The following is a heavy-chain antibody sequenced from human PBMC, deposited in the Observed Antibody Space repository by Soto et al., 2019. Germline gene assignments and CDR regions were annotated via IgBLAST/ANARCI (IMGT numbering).Heavy chain of an antibody. CDR3: ARDTAMAASFDY. CDR2: VSFDGNNK. Sequence: PGGSLRLSCVASGFIFRSYAMHWVRQAPAKGLEWVAVVSFDGNNKYYADSVKGRFSISRDNAKNSLYLQMNSLRAEDTAVYYCARDTAMAASFDYWGQGTLVTVSS. D-gene: IGHD5-18*01. V-gene: IGHV3-30-3*01. CDR1: GFIFRSYA. J-gene: IGHJ4*02.